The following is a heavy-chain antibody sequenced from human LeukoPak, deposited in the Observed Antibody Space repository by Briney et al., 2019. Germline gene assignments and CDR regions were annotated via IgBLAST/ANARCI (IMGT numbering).Heavy chain of an antibody. V-gene: IGHV1-46*01. CDR1: GYTFTSYY. D-gene: IGHD2-21*02. CDR2: INPSGGST. J-gene: IGHJ6*02. CDR3: ARDVWVTALGYYGMDV. Sequence: GASVKVSCKASGYTFTSYYMHWVRQAPGQGLEWMGIINPSGGSTSYAQKFQGRVTMTRDTSTSTVYMELSSLRSEDTAVYYCARDVWVTALGYYGMDVWGQGTTVTVSS.